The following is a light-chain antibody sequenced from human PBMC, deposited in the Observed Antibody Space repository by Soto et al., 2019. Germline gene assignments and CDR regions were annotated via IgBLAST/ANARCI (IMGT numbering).Light chain of an antibody. CDR1: QSVSSY. J-gene: IGKJ1*01. CDR2: AAS. V-gene: IGKV3-20*01. CDR3: QPYGSSGT. Sequence: LSVSPEERTSLSCRGSQSVSSYLAWYQKKPGQAPRLLIYAASNRATGIPDRFTGSGSGTDFTLTIIRMEPEDVAVYYWQPYGSSGTFGQGTRVDIK.